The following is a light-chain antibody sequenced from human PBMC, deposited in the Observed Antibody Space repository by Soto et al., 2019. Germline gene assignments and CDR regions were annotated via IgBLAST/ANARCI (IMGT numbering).Light chain of an antibody. V-gene: IGLV2-18*01. CDR1: SSDVGDYEH. Sequence: QSALTQPPSVSGSPGQSVTISCTVTSSDVGDYEHVSWYQQAPGTAPKLIIFDVTNRPSGVPDRFSGSKSGNTPSLTIFGLQAQDEADYYCSLYTSSSTWVFGGGTKLPVL. J-gene: IGLJ3*02. CDR2: DVT. CDR3: SLYTSSSTWV.